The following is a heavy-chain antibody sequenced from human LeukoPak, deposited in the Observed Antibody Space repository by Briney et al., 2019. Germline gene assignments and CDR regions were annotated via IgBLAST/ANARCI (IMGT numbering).Heavy chain of an antibody. D-gene: IGHD3-3*01. CDR3: ARDSTIFGVVISDY. J-gene: IGHJ4*02. Sequence: SQTLSLTCTVSGGSISSGSYYWSWLRQPAGKGLEWIGRIYTSGSTNYNPSLKSRVTISVDTSKNQFSLKLSSVTAADTAVYYCARDSTIFGVVISDYWGQGTLVTVSS. CDR1: GGSISSGSYY. CDR2: IYTSGST. V-gene: IGHV4-61*02.